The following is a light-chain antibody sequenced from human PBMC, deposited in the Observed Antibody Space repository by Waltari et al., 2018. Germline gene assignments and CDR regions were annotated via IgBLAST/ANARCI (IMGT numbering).Light chain of an antibody. CDR1: QIVSSK. Sequence: ETVMTQSPATLSVSPGERATLSCRASQIVSSKLAWYQQKPGQAPRLLIYGASTRATDIPARFSGGGSGTEFTLIISSLQSEDFAVYFCQQYSYWPRTFGRGTKVEIK. CDR2: GAS. V-gene: IGKV3-15*01. J-gene: IGKJ1*01. CDR3: QQYSYWPRT.